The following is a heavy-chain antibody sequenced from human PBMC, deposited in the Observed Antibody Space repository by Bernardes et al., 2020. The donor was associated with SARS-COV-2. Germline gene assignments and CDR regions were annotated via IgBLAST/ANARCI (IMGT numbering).Heavy chain of an antibody. V-gene: IGHV3-74*01. J-gene: IGHJ6*01. Sequence: GGSLRLSCAASGLTFSSYWMHWVRQAPGKGLVWVSRINSDGSSTSYADSGKGRLTISRDNAKNTTYLQMNSLRAEDTALYYCPREWAAGTGYYYYYYGMDVWGQGTTVTVST. D-gene: IGHD6-13*01. CDR3: PREWAAGTGYYYYYYGMDV. CDR1: GLTFSSYW. CDR2: INSDGSST.